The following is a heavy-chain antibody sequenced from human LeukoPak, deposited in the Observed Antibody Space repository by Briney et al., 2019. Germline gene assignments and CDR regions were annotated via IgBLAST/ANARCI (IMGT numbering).Heavy chain of an antibody. J-gene: IGHJ6*04. D-gene: IGHD5-12*01. CDR3: ARGWLRLVYYGMDV. CDR2: ISSSGSTI. Sequence: GGSLRLSCAASGFTFSSYEMNWVRQAPGKGLEWVSYISSSGSTIYYADSVKGRFTISRDNAKNSLYLQMNSLRAEDTAVYCCARGWLRLVYYGMDVWGKGTTVTVSS. CDR1: GFTFSSYE. V-gene: IGHV3-48*03.